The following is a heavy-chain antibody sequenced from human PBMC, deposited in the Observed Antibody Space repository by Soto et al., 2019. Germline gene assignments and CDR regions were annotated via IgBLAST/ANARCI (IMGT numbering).Heavy chain of an antibody. CDR1: WFSLSTSGVG. D-gene: IGHD2-2*01. J-gene: IGHJ6*02. CDR2: IYWDDDK. Sequence: SGPTLVNPTQTLTLTCTFSWFSLSTSGVGVGWIRQPPGKALEWLALIYWDDDKRYSPSLKSRLTITKDTSKNQVVLTMTNMHPVDPPPSSGAPSRIVLVPAAAYYSGMAVWGQGPTVTFSS. CDR3: APSRIVLVPAAAYYSGMAV. V-gene: IGHV2-5*02.